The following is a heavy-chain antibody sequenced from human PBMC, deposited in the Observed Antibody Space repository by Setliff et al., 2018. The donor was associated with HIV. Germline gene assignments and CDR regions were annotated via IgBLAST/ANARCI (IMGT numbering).Heavy chain of an antibody. CDR1: GYSISSGYY. V-gene: IGHV4-38-2*01. CDR2: INHSGST. J-gene: IGHJ4*02. D-gene: IGHD6-13*01. CDR3: ARGAIAAAGTDY. Sequence: PSETLSLTCAVSGYSISSGYYWGWIRQPPGKGLEWIGEINHSGSTNYNPSLKSRVTISVDTSKNQFSLKLSSVTAADTAVYYCARGAIAAAGTDYWGQGTLVTVSS.